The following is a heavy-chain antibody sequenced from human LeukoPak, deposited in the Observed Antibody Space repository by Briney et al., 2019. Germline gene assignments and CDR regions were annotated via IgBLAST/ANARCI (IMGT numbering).Heavy chain of an antibody. CDR1: GFSFSSYW. J-gene: IGHJ4*02. V-gene: IGHV3-7*01. CDR3: SRDRDSSGSWEINFDY. CDR2: IKHDGSDK. D-gene: IGHD6-13*01. Sequence: GGSLRLSCETSGFSFSSYWMTWVRQAPGKGLEWVASIKHDGSDKYYVDSVKGRFTISRDDAKNSVYLQMNGLRAEDTAVYYCSRDRDSSGSWEINFDYWGQGTLVTVSS.